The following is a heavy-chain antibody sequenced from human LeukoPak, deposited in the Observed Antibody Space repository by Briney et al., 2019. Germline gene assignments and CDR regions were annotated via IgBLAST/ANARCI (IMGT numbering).Heavy chain of an antibody. V-gene: IGHV3-21*01. CDR1: GFTFSSYS. D-gene: IGHD1-26*01. CDR2: ISSSSSYI. CDR3: ARSSGSYSIVVPLQY. J-gene: IGHJ4*02. Sequence: GGSLRLSCAASGFTFSSYSMNWVRQAPGKGLEWVSSISSSSSYIYYADSVKGRFTISRENAKNSLYLQMNSLRAEDTAVYYCARSSGSYSIVVPLQYWGQGTLVTVSS.